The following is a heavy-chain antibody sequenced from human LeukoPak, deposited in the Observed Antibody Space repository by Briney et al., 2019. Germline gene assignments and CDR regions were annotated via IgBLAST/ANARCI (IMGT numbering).Heavy chain of an antibody. D-gene: IGHD5-12*01. J-gene: IGHJ4*02. Sequence: SETLSLTCTVSGYSISSGYYWAWIRQPPGKGLEWIGSIYHSGGTYNNPSLKSRLTMSVDTSKNQFSLKLTSVTAADTAVYYCARDGYSGNDGLWGQGTLVTVSS. CDR2: IYHSGGT. V-gene: IGHV4-38-2*02. CDR3: ARDGYSGNDGL. CDR1: GYSISSGYY.